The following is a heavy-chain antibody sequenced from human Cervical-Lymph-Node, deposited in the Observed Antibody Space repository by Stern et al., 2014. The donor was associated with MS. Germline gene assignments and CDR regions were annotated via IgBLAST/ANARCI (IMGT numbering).Heavy chain of an antibody. V-gene: IGHV3-33*06. CDR3: AKGDSSSPLEY. D-gene: IGHD6-6*01. CDR1: GFTFSSYG. J-gene: IGHJ4*02. Sequence: QMQLVQSGGGVVQPGRSLRISCAASGFTFSSYGIHWVRQTPGKGLEWVAVIWHDGSNKYSADSVKGRFTISRDNSENTVYLQMNSLRPEDTAVYYCAKGDSSSPLEYWGQGTLVTVSS. CDR2: IWHDGSNK.